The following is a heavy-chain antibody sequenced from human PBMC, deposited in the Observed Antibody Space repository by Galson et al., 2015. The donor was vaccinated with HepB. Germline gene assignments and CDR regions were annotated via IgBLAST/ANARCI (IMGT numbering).Heavy chain of an antibody. D-gene: IGHD6-13*01. J-gene: IGHJ4*02. CDR1: GFTFSSYG. CDR2: IWYDGSNK. CDR3: ARELSSSWGFDY. Sequence: SLRLSCAASGFTFSSYGMHWVRQAPGKGLEWVAVIWYDGSNKYYADSVKGRFTISRDNSKNTLYLQMNSLRAEDTAVYYCARELSSSWGFDYWGQGTLVTVSS. V-gene: IGHV3-33*01.